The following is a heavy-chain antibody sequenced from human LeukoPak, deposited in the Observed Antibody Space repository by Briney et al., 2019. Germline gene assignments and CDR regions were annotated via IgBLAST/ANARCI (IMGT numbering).Heavy chain of an antibody. CDR3: AREIGSFLQGKHFDY. Sequence: SETLSLTCTVSGYSISSGYYWGWIRQPPGKGLEWIGSIYYSGSTYYNPSLKSRVTISVDTSKNQFSLKLSSVTAADTAVYYCAREIGSFLQGKHFDYWGQGTLVTVSS. J-gene: IGHJ4*02. V-gene: IGHV4-38-2*02. CDR2: IYYSGST. CDR1: GYSISSGYY. D-gene: IGHD4-11*01.